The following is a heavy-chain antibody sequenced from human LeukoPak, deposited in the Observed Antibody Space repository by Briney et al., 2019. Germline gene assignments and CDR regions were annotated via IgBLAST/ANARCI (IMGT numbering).Heavy chain of an antibody. V-gene: IGHV4-30-4*08. D-gene: IGHD2-2*01. CDR1: GGSISSGDYY. CDR2: IYYSGST. J-gene: IGHJ3*02. CDR3: ALPLYCSSTSCYDRAFDI. Sequence: SETLSLTCTVSGGSISSGDYYWSWIRQPPGKGLEWIGYIYYSGSTYYNPSLKSRVTISVDTSKNQFSLKLSSVTAADTAVYYCALPLYCSSTSCYDRAFDIWGQGTMVTVSS.